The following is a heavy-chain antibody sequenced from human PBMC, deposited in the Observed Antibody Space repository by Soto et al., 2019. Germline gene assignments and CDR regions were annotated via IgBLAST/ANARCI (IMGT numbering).Heavy chain of an antibody. V-gene: IGHV4-30-2*01. CDR2: IYHSGST. CDR3: ARAAGFLEWLHYFDY. Sequence: ASGTPFLTCAGSGCSLSRGGFSWGWVRAPPGKGLEWIGYIYHSGSTYYNPSLKSRVTISVDRSKNQFSLKLSSVTAADTAVYYCARAAGFLEWLHYFDYWGQGTLVTVSS. J-gene: IGHJ4*02. CDR1: GCSLSRGGFS. D-gene: IGHD3-3*01.